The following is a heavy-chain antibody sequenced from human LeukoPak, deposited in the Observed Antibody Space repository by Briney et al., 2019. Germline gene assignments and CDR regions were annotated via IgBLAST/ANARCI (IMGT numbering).Heavy chain of an antibody. V-gene: IGHV3-48*01. J-gene: IGHJ4*02. D-gene: IGHD6-6*01. CDR2: ISSSSSTI. CDR3: ASHSSYSSSSVFDY. Sequence: GGSLRLSCAASGFTFSSYGMNWVRQAPGKGLEWVSYISSSSSTIYYADSVKGRFTISRDNAKNSLYLQMNSLRAEDTAVYYCASHSSYSSSSVFDYWGQGTLVTVSS. CDR1: GFTFSSYG.